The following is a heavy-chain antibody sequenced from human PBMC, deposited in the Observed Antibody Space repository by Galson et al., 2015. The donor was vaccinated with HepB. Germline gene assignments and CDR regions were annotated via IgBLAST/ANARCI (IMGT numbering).Heavy chain of an antibody. CDR2: IYPGDSDT. J-gene: IGHJ3*02. CDR1: GYSFTSYW. D-gene: IGHD3-22*01. Sequence: QSGAEVKKPGESLKISCKGSGYSFTSYWIGWVRQMPGKGLEWMGIIYPGDSDTRYSPSFQGQVTISADKSISTAYLQWSSLKASDTAMYYCARWPGYDSSGYYSSDAFDIWGQGTMVTVSS. V-gene: IGHV5-51*01. CDR3: ARWPGYDSSGYYSSDAFDI.